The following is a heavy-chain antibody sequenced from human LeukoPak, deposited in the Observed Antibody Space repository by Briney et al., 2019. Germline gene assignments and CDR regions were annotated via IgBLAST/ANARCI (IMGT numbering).Heavy chain of an antibody. D-gene: IGHD2-21*02. CDR3: AREFNVGLPYFDY. V-gene: IGHV1-3*01. Sequence: ASVKVSCKASGYTFTSYAMHWVRQAPGQRLEWMGWINAGNGNTKYSQKFQGRVTITRDTSASTAYMELSSLRSEDTAVYYYAREFNVGLPYFDYWGQGTLVTVSS. CDR2: INAGNGNT. J-gene: IGHJ4*02. CDR1: GYTFTSYA.